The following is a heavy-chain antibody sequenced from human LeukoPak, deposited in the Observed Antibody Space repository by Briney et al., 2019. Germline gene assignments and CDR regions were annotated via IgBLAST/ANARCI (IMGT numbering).Heavy chain of an antibody. D-gene: IGHD3-22*01. CDR3: ARAGGLGTYYYDSSGYYYFDY. CDR2: ISSSSSYI. J-gene: IGHJ4*02. Sequence: GGSLRLSCAASGFTFSSYSMNWVRQAPGKGLEWVSSISSSSSYIYYADSVKGRFTISRDNAKNSLYLQMNSLRAEDTAVYYCARAGGLGTYYYDSSGYYYFDYWGQGTLVTVPS. CDR1: GFTFSSYS. V-gene: IGHV3-21*01.